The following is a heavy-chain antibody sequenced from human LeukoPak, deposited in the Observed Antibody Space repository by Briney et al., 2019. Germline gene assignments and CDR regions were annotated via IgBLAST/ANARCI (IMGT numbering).Heavy chain of an antibody. CDR3: ARDLTDYGAFDY. CDR1: GFTFAAYG. V-gene: IGHV3-20*04. J-gene: IGHJ4*02. CDR2: IKWNGGST. Sequence: PGGSLRLSCAASGFTFAAYGMSWVRQAPGQGLEWVSGIKWNGGSTGYADSVKGRFTISRDNAKNSPYLQMNSLRAEDTALYYCARDLTDYGAFDYWGQGTLVTVSS. D-gene: IGHD4-17*01.